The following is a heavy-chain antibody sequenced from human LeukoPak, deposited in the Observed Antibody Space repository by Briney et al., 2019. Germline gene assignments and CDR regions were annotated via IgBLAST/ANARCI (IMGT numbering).Heavy chain of an antibody. D-gene: IGHD5-12*01. CDR3: ARRRIVATIDY. CDR2: ISYTGTT. V-gene: IGHV4-34*01. J-gene: IGHJ4*02. CDR1: GGSFSGYY. Sequence: PSETLSLTCAVYGGSFSGYYWSWIRQPPGTGLEWIGSISYTGTTYYNPSLKSRLTISADRSKNQFSLKLTSVTAADTAVYYCARRRIVATIDYWGQGTLVTVSS.